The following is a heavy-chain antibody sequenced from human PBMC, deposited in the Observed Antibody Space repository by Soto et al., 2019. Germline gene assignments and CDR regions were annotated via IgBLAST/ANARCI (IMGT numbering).Heavy chain of an antibody. D-gene: IGHD3-16*02. J-gene: IGHJ4*02. CDR1: GFSFSRHT. V-gene: IGHV3-30*04. CDR2: ISYDGTNK. CDR3: AKDRVRLGELSLLEYFDY. Sequence: PGGSLRLSCAASGFSFSRHTMNWIRQAPGKGLEWVASISYDGTNKYYADSVKGRFTISRDNSKNTMSVQMDSLRAEDTAVYYCAKDRVRLGELSLLEYFDYWGQGTLVTVSS.